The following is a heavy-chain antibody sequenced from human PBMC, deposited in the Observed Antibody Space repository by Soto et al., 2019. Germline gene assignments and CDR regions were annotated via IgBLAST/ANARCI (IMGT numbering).Heavy chain of an antibody. D-gene: IGHD3-10*01. CDR2: INHSGST. Sequence: PSETLSLTCAVYGGSFSGYYWSWIRQPPGKGLEWIGEINHSGSTNYNPSLKSRVTISVDTSKNQFSLKLSSVTAADTDVYYCARLWFGGPFDTWGQGTLVTVSS. CDR3: ARLWFGGPFDT. CDR1: GGSFSGYY. V-gene: IGHV4-34*01. J-gene: IGHJ5*02.